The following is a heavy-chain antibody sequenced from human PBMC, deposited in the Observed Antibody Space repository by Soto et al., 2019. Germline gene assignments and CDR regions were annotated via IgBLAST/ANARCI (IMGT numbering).Heavy chain of an antibody. Sequence: EVQLVETGGGLIQPGGSLRLSCAASWLTVSDYHMNWVRQAPGKGLEWVSVIYKNGTTYYGDSVKGRFTISRDNSKNMVYLQMNGLRAEDTAVYYCARQWAVWGQGTLVTVSS. CDR2: IYKNGTT. CDR3: ARQWAV. CDR1: WLTVSDYH. D-gene: IGHD2-8*01. V-gene: IGHV3-53*02. J-gene: IGHJ4*02.